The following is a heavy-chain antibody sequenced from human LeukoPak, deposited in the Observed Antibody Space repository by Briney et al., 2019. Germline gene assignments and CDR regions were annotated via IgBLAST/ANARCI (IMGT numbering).Heavy chain of an antibody. Sequence: GASVKVSCKASGYTFTSYDINWARQAPGQGLEWMGWMNPNSGNTGYAQKFQGRVTMTRNTSISTAYMELSSLRSEDTAMYYCARWSGYYSRFDYWGQGTLVTVSS. J-gene: IGHJ4*02. CDR1: GYTFTSYD. V-gene: IGHV1-8*01. D-gene: IGHD3-3*01. CDR2: MNPNSGNT. CDR3: ARWSGYYSRFDY.